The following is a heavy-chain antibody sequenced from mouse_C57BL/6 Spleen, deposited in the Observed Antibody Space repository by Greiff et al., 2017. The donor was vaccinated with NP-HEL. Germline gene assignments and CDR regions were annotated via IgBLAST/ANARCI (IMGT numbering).Heavy chain of an antibody. CDR1: GYTFTSYW. J-gene: IGHJ3*01. CDR3: ARIVPFAY. Sequence: VQLQQPGAELVKPGASVKQSCKASGYTFTSYWMQWVKQRPGQGLEWIGEIDPSDSYTNYNQKFKGKATLTVDTSSSTAYMQLSSLTSEDSAVYYCARIVPFAYWGQGTLVTVSA. CDR2: IDPSDSYT. V-gene: IGHV1-50*01.